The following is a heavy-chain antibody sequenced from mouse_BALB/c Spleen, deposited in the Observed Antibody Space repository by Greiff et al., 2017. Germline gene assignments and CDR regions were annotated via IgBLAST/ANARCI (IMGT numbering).Heavy chain of an antibody. CDR3: ASYYYGSSYDWYFDV. Sequence: QVQLQQSGAELVRPGSSVKISCKASGYAFSSYWMNWVKQRPGQGLEWIGQIYPGDGDTNYNGKFKGKATLTADKSSSTAYMQLSSLTSEDSAVYFCASYYYGSSYDWYFDVWGAGTTVTVSS. V-gene: IGHV1-80*01. D-gene: IGHD1-1*01. CDR2: IYPGDGDT. J-gene: IGHJ1*01. CDR1: GYAFSSYW.